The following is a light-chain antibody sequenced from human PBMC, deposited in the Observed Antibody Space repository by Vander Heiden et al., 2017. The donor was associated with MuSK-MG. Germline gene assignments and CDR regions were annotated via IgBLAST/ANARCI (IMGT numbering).Light chain of an antibody. Sequence: SSDLTQPPSLTVSRRQTPRITCSGDELSKQYAYWYQQKPGQAPLLVIYKDRERPSGIPERFSGSSSGTTVTLTISGVQAEDEADYYCQSVDSSNTFVLFGGGTKVTVL. CDR2: KDR. CDR3: QSVDSSNTFVL. J-gene: IGLJ2*01. V-gene: IGLV3-25*03. CDR1: ELSKQY.